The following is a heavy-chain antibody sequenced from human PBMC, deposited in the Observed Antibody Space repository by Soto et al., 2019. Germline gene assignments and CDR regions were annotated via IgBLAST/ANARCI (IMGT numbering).Heavy chain of an antibody. CDR1: GGSISSYY. CDR2: IYYSGST. J-gene: IGHJ6*02. Sequence: SETLSLTCTVSGGSISSYYWSWIRQPPGKGLEGIGYIYYSGSTNYNPSLKSRVTISVDTSKDQFSLKLSSVTAADTAVYYCARVGVVVVPAAFYYYYGMDVWGQGTTVTVSS. CDR3: ARVGVVVVPAAFYYYYGMDV. D-gene: IGHD2-2*01. V-gene: IGHV4-59*01.